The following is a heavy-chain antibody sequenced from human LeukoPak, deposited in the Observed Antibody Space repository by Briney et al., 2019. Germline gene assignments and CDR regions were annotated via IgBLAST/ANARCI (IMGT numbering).Heavy chain of an antibody. D-gene: IGHD1-26*01. CDR2: ISGSGRTI. J-gene: IGHJ6*03. V-gene: IGHV3-48*04. Sequence: PGGSLRLSCAASGFTFSTYWMSWVRQAPGKGLEWVSYISGSGRTIYYADSVKGRFTISRDNAKNSLYLQMNSLRAEDTAVYYCARDGGIVNYYYYYYMDVWGKGTTVTVSS. CDR3: ARDGGIVNYYYYYYMDV. CDR1: GFTFSTYW.